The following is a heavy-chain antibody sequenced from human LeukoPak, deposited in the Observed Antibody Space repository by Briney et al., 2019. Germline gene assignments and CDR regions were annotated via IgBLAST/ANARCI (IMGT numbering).Heavy chain of an antibody. D-gene: IGHD1-1*01. CDR1: GGTFSSYA. Sequence: GASVKASCKASGGTFSSYAISWVRQAPGQGLEWMGGIIPIFGTANYAQKFQGRVTITADESTSTAYMELSSLRSEDTAVYYCARETGYNWNDEGYFDYWGQGTLVTVSS. V-gene: IGHV1-69*01. CDR3: ARETGYNWNDEGYFDY. CDR2: IIPIFGTA. J-gene: IGHJ4*02.